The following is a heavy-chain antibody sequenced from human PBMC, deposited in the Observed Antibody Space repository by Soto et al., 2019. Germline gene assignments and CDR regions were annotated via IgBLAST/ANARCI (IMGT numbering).Heavy chain of an antibody. Sequence: QVQLVESGGGVVQPGRSLRLSCAASGFTFSSYGMHWVRQAPGQGLEWVAVISYDGSNKYYADSVKGRFTISRDNSKQTLYQQLNSLRAEDTSVYYCAKQSPPRSGMDVWGQGTTVTVSS. CDR1: GFTFSSYG. V-gene: IGHV3-30*18. J-gene: IGHJ6*02. CDR3: AKQSPPRSGMDV. CDR2: ISYDGSNK.